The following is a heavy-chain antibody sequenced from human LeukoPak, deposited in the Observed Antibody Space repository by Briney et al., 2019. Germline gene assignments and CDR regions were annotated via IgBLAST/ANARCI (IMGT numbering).Heavy chain of an antibody. CDR1: GFTFSSYS. V-gene: IGHV3-48*02. J-gene: IGHJ4*02. Sequence: GGSLRLSCAASGFTFSSYSMNWVRQAPGKGLEWVSYISSSSSTIYYADSVKGRFTISRDNAKNSLYLQMNSLRDEDTAVYYCARDGEMIVVVITTSYFDYWGQGTLVTVSS. D-gene: IGHD3-22*01. CDR3: ARDGEMIVVVITTSYFDY. CDR2: ISSSSSTI.